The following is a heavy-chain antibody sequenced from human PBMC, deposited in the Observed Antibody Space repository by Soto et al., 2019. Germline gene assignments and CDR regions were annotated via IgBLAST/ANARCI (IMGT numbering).Heavy chain of an antibody. CDR1: GYHFSSDLSA. CDR3: ARNERYDSGWYNCFDL. D-gene: IGHD6-19*01. CDR2: TYYRSKWYN. V-gene: IGHV6-1*01. J-gene: IGHJ5*02. Sequence: PSQHLSLTGDSWGYHFSSDLSACNWIKQSPSRGLEWLGRTYYRSKWYNHYAVSVKSRITINPDTSKNQFSLQLNSVTPEDTAVYYFARNERYDSGWYNCFDLWGQGHLVTVSS.